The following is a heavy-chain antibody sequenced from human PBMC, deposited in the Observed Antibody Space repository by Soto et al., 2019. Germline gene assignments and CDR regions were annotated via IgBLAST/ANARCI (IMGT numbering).Heavy chain of an antibody. CDR1: GGTFSSYA. CDR3: ARDVIAAAGTAG. CDR2: IIPIFGTA. Sequence: QVQLVQSGAEVKKPGSSVKVSCKASGGTFSSYAISWVRQAPGQGLEWMGGIIPIFGTANYAQKFQGRVTITPHESTRTAYVGLSSLRSTDTAVYYCARDVIAAAGTAGWGQGTLVTVSS. D-gene: IGHD6-13*01. V-gene: IGHV1-69*05. J-gene: IGHJ4*02.